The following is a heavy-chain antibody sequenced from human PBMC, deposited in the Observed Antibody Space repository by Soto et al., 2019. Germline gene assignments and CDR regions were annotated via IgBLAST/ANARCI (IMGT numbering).Heavy chain of an antibody. V-gene: IGHV3-30*18. CDR2: ISYDGSNK. CDR1: GFSFSNNG. CDR3: AKDRVESGLGEIDY. Sequence: QVQLVESGGGVVQPGRSLRLCCAASGFSFSNNGMPWVRQAPGKGLEWVAIISYDGSNKYYADSVKGRFTISRDNSKNTLYLQMNSLRVEDTAVYYCAKDRVESGLGEIDYWGQGTLVTVSS. D-gene: IGHD3-16*01. J-gene: IGHJ4*02.